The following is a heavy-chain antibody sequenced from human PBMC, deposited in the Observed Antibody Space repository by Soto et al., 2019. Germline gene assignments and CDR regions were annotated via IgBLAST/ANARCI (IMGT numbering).Heavy chain of an antibody. CDR1: GYTFTSYG. V-gene: IGHV1-46*01. Sequence: GASVKVSCKTSGYTFTSYGISWVRQAPGQGPEWMGIINPSGGITNDAQKFQDRVTMTSDTSTSTVYMELSSPRSEDTAVYYCARGISTTRYYYYYGMDVWGQGTTVTVS. CDR2: INPSGGIT. CDR3: ARGISTTRYYYYYGMDV. J-gene: IGHJ6*02. D-gene: IGHD2-2*01.